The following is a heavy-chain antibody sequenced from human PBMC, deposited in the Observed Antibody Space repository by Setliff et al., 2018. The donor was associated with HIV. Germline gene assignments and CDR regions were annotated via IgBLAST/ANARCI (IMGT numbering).Heavy chain of an antibody. Sequence: PGGTLSLPCAASGFPFSSYTMSWFRHAPGKGLECVSLISNTGGSAFYPDYVKGRFSISRDNSKNTLYLQMNSLRAEDTAVYYCAKLEGITNTQNPWDYFDFWGQGALVTVSS. CDR3: AKLEGITNTQNPWDYFDF. D-gene: IGHD1-20*01. CDR1: GFPFSSYT. J-gene: IGHJ4*02. V-gene: IGHV3-23*01. CDR2: ISNTGGSA.